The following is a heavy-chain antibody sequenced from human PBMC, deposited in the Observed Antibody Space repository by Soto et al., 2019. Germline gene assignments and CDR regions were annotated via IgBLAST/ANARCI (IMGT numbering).Heavy chain of an antibody. CDR1: GVSISGGVNW. V-gene: IGHV4-4*02. Sequence: QVQLQESGPGLVKPSETLSLTCAVSGVSISGGVNWWGWVRQPPGKGLEWIGEIYHTGSTNYNSSLKSRVTISLDKSKNQFSLMLNSVTAADTAVYFCADAPSDFWGQGILVTVSS. J-gene: IGHJ4*02. CDR3: ADAPSDF. D-gene: IGHD2-21*01. CDR2: IYHTGST.